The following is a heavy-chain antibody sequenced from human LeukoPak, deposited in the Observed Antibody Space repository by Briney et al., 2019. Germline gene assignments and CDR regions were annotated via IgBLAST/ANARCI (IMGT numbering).Heavy chain of an antibody. CDR1: GGSFSGYH. D-gene: IGHD3-10*01. J-gene: IGHJ3*02. Sequence: SETLSLTCAVYGGSFSGYHWSWIRQPPGKGLEWIGEINHSGSTNYNPSLKNRVTISVDTSKNQFSLKLSSVTAADTAVYYCARGLYYYGSGSYYNMHTDDAFDIWGQGTMVTVSS. V-gene: IGHV4-34*01. CDR3: ARGLYYYGSGSYYNMHTDDAFDI. CDR2: INHSGST.